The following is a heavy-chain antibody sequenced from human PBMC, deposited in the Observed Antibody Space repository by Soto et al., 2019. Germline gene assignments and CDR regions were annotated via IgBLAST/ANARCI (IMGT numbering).Heavy chain of an antibody. CDR2: ISYDGSNK. CDR3: AKDEHSYGNDAFAI. Sequence: QVQLVESGGGVVQPGRSLRLSCAASGFTFSSYGMHWVRQAPGKGLEWVAVISYDGSNKYYADSVKGRFTSSRDNSKDRLYLQMNSLRAEDTAVYYCAKDEHSYGNDAFAIWGQGTMVTVSS. CDR1: GFTFSSYG. J-gene: IGHJ3*02. D-gene: IGHD5-18*01. V-gene: IGHV3-30*18.